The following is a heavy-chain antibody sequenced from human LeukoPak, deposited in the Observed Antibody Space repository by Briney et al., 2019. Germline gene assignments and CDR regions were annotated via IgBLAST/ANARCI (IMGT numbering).Heavy chain of an antibody. D-gene: IGHD2-2*02. Sequence: ASVKVSCKASGYTFTSYDINWVRQATGQGLEWMGWMNPNSGNTGYAQKFQGRVTMTRNTSISTAYMELSSLRSEDTAVYYSARGTRYCSSTSCYRGENWFDPWGQGTLVTVSS. CDR1: GYTFTSYD. CDR3: ARGTRYCSSTSCYRGENWFDP. J-gene: IGHJ5*02. CDR2: MNPNSGNT. V-gene: IGHV1-8*01.